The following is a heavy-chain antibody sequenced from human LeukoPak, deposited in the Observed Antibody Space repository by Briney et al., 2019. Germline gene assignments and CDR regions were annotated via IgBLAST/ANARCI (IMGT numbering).Heavy chain of an antibody. Sequence: SETLSLTCTVSGGSISSGYYYWSWIRQHPGKGLEWIGYIYYSGNTYYNPSLKSRVIISVDTSKNQFSLKLSSVTAADTAVYYCARHEAAPGGGYYGMDVWGQGTTVTVSS. CDR1: GGSISSGYYY. CDR3: ARHEAAPGGGYYGMDV. J-gene: IGHJ6*02. CDR2: IYYSGNT. V-gene: IGHV4-30-4*08. D-gene: IGHD2-15*01.